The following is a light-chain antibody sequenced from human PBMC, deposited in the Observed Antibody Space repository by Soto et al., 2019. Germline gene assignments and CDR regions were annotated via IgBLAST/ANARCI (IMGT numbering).Light chain of an antibody. V-gene: IGKV1-39*01. CDR1: QSVSTY. CDR2: AAS. J-gene: IGKJ2*01. CDR3: QQSYTTPMYT. Sequence: DIQMTQSPSSLSASVGDRVTITCRASQSVSTYLNWYQQKPGKAPKLLIYAASSLQSGVPSRFSGSGSGTDFTLTITGLLPEDFATYYCQQSYTTPMYTFGQGTKLEIK.